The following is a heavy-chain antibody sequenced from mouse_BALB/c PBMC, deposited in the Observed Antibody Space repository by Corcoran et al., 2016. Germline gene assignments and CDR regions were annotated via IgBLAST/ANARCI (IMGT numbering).Heavy chain of an antibody. CDR1: GFNIKDYY. J-gene: IGHJ2*01. D-gene: IGHD2-12*01. CDR3: SYYRTFFYY. Sequence: EVQLQQSGAELVRPGALVKLSCKASGFNIKDYYMHWVKQRPEQGLEWIGWIDPENGNTIYDPKFQGKASITADTSSNTAYLQLSSLTSEDTAVYYCSYYRTFFYYWGQGTTLPFSS. V-gene: IGHV14-1*02. CDR2: IDPENGNT.